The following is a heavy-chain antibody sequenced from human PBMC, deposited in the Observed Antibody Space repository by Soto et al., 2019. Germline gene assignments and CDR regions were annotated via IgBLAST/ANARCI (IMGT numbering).Heavy chain of an antibody. CDR1: GASITDSY. J-gene: IGHJ1*01. V-gene: IGHV4-59*01. CDR3: ARGDSDLAVSEAAY. Sequence: QMQMQESSRRLVKPSETLSLTCTVSGASITDSYWSWIRQPPEKGLEWIGYIYFSGIANYNPSLKSRATISRDTSKNEFSLKLTSVTAADTAIYYCARGDSDLAVSEAAYWGQGTLVTVSS. CDR2: IYFSGIA. D-gene: IGHD2-15*01.